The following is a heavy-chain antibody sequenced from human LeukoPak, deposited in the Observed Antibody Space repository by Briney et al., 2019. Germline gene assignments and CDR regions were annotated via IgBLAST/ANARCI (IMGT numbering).Heavy chain of an antibody. CDR2: IYTSGST. CDR1: GSSISSYY. V-gene: IGHV4-4*07. D-gene: IGHD3-22*01. Sequence: SETLSLTCTVSGSSISSYYWSWIRQPAGKGLEWIGRIYTSGSTNYNPSLKSRVTMSVDTSKNQFSLKLSSVTAADTAVYYCAREGTYYYDSSGPWWFDPWGQGTLVTVSS. CDR3: AREGTYYYDSSGPWWFDP. J-gene: IGHJ5*02.